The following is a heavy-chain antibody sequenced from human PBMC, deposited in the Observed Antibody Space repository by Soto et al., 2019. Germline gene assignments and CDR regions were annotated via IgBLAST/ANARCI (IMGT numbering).Heavy chain of an antibody. CDR3: ARDAAPVTEYSNAADCPKWFDP. CDR1: GGSISSGGYY. J-gene: IGHJ5*02. V-gene: IGHV4-31*03. Sequence: SETLSLTCTVSGGSISSGGYYWSWIRQHPGKGLEWIGYIYYSGNTYYNPSLKSRVTMSVDTSKNQFSLKLSSVTAADTAVYYCARDAAPVTEYSNAADCPKWFDPWGQGTLVTVSS. CDR2: IYYSGNT. D-gene: IGHD2-21*02.